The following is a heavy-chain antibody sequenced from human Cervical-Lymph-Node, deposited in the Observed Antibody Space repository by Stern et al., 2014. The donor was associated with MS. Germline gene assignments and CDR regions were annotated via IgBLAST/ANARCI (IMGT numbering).Heavy chain of an antibody. CDR2: LSWYNEK. Sequence: QVTFRESGPSLVTPTQTLTLTCTFSGFSLSTNEVGVGWIRQPPGQDLEWLARLSWYNEKLYIPSLKSRLTITKDSSKDQVVLTMTNMDPVDTATYYCARSSDYRSLFDYWGQGALVTVSS. CDR1: GFSLSTNEVG. D-gene: IGHD4-11*01. J-gene: IGHJ4*02. CDR3: ARSSDYRSLFDY. V-gene: IGHV2-5*01.